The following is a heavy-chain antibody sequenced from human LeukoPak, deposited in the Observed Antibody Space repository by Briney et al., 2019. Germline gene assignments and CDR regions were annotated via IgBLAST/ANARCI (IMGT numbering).Heavy chain of an antibody. J-gene: IGHJ4*02. CDR2: ISARSSTI. CDR3: AKPLRIQLWWAYFDY. Sequence: GGSLRLSCAASGFTFSDYGMNWVRQAPGKGLEWVSYISARSSTIYYADSLKGRFTVSRDNAKNLLYLQMNSLRAEDTAVYYCAKPLRIQLWWAYFDYWGQGTLVTVSS. V-gene: IGHV3-48*01. CDR1: GFTFSDYG. D-gene: IGHD5-18*01.